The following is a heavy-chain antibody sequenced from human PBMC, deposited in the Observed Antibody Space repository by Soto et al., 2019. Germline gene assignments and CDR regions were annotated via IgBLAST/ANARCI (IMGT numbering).Heavy chain of an antibody. Sequence: EVQLVESGGGLVKPGGSLRLSCAASGFTFSSYSMNWVRQAPGKGLEWVSSISSSSSYIYYADSVKGRFTISRDNAKNSLYLQMNSLRAEDTAVYYCARDRVNYYDSSGRLYFDYWGQGTLVTVSS. D-gene: IGHD3-22*01. V-gene: IGHV3-21*01. CDR1: GFTFSSYS. CDR3: ARDRVNYYDSSGRLYFDY. J-gene: IGHJ4*02. CDR2: ISSSSSYI.